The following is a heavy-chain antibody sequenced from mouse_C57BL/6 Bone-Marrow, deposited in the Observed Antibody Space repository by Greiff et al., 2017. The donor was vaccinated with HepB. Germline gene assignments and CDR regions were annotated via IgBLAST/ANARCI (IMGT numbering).Heavy chain of an antibody. D-gene: IGHD1-1*01. J-gene: IGHJ1*03. CDR1: GYSITSGYY. CDR2: ISYDGSN. CDR3: ASPPYYYGNSYWYFDV. V-gene: IGHV3-6*01. Sequence: ESGPGLVKPSQSLSLTCSVTGYSITSGYYWNWIRQFPGNKLEWMGYISYDGSNNYNPSLKNRISITRDTSKNQFFLKLNSVTTEDTATYYCASPPYYYGNSYWYFDVWGTGTTVTVSS.